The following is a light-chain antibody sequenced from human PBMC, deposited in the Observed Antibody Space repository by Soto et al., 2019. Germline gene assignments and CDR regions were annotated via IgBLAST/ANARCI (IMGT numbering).Light chain of an antibody. V-gene: IGKV1-33*01. CDR3: QQSDSLPYT. CDR2: DAS. J-gene: IGKJ2*01. Sequence: DIQMTQSPSSLSASVGDRVTITCQASQDIGDYLNWFQQKPGKAPKLLIFDASHLATGVPSSFSGSGSGADFSFTISSLQPEDTATYYCQQSDSLPYTFGQGTKLEIQ. CDR1: QDIGDY.